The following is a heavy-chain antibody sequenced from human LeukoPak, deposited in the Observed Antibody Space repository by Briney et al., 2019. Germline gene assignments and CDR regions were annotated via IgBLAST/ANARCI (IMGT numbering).Heavy chain of an antibody. J-gene: IGHJ6*02. D-gene: IGHD2-2*02. V-gene: IGHV4-31*03. CDR3: ASLSLGYCSSTSCYTNLYYYYGMDA. CDR2: IYYSGST. CDR1: GGSISSGGYY. Sequence: PSETLSLTCTVSGGSISSGGYYWSWIRQHPGKGLEWIGYIYYSGSTYYNPSLKSRVTISVDTSKNQFSLKLSSVTAADTAVYYCASLSLGYCSSTSCYTNLYYYYGMDAWGQGTTVTVSS.